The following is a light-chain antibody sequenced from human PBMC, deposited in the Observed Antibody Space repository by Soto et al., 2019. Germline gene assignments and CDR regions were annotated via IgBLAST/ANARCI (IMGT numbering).Light chain of an antibody. CDR1: SSDIGGYNY. Sequence: QSVLTQPRSVSGSPGQSVTISCTGTSSDIGGYNYVSWYQQHPGKAPKLMIFEVSNRPSGVSTRFSGSKSGYTASLTISGLQAEDEADYYCSSYTSSSTLVFGGGTQLTVL. J-gene: IGLJ3*02. V-gene: IGLV2-14*01. CDR2: EVS. CDR3: SSYTSSSTLV.